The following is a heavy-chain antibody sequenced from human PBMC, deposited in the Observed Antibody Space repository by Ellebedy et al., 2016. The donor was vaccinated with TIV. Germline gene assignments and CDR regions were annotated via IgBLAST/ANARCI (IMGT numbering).Heavy chain of an antibody. D-gene: IGHD1-1*01. CDR2: IFMSGST. Sequence: SETLSLTXTVSGGSFSSYYWSWIRQSAGKGLEWIGRIFMSGSTTYNPSLKNRVTMSADASTTQLSLSLSSVTAADTAVYYCAKQGDRLEPYDAFDIWGPGTMVTVS. V-gene: IGHV4-4*07. CDR3: AKQGDRLEPYDAFDI. CDR1: GGSFSSYY. J-gene: IGHJ3*02.